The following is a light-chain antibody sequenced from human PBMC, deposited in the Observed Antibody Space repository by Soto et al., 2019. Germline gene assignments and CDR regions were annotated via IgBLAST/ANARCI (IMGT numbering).Light chain of an antibody. CDR2: AAS. J-gene: IGKJ1*01. CDR1: QSVSSSY. V-gene: IGKV3-20*01. Sequence: EIVLTQSPGPLSLSPGERATLSCRASQSVSSSYLAWYQMKPGQAPRLLIYAASSRASGIPDRFSGSGSGTDFTLTISRLEPEDFAVYYCLQYGNSQTFGQGTKV. CDR3: LQYGNSQT.